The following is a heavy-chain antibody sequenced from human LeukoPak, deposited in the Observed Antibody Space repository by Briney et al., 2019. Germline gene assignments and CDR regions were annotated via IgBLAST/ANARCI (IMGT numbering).Heavy chain of an antibody. CDR3: ARATYYYGSGGFDP. D-gene: IGHD3-10*01. Sequence: SETLSLTCTVSGGSVSSGSYYWSWIRQPPGKGLEWIGYIYYSGSTNYNPALKSRVTISVDTSKNPFCLELISVTAADTAVYCCARATYYYGSGGFDPWGQGTLVTASS. CDR2: IYYSGST. V-gene: IGHV4-61*01. J-gene: IGHJ5*02. CDR1: GGSVSSGSYY.